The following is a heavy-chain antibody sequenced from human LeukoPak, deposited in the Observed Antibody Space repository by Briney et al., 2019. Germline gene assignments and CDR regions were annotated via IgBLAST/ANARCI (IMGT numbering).Heavy chain of an antibody. CDR2: ISSSSSYI. V-gene: IGHV3-21*01. Sequence: GGSLRLSCAASGFTFSSYSMNWVRQAPGKGLEWVSSISSSSSYIYYAGSVKGRFTISRDNAKNSLYLQMNSLRAEDTAVYYCARDRVRDYYDSSGFADAFDIWGQGTMVTVSS. D-gene: IGHD3-22*01. J-gene: IGHJ3*02. CDR1: GFTFSSYS. CDR3: ARDRVRDYYDSSGFADAFDI.